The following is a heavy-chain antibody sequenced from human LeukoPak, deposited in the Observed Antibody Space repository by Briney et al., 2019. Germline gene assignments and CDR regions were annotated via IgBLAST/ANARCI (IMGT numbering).Heavy chain of an antibody. Sequence: SSETLSLTCTVSGGSISSYYWSWIRQPPGKGLEWIGYIYYSGSTNYNPSLKSRVTISVDTSKNQFSLKLSSVTAADTAVYYCARRVAAAGEIDYWGQGTLVTVSS. CDR3: ARRVAAAGEIDY. CDR1: GGSISSYY. D-gene: IGHD6-13*01. CDR2: IYYSGST. V-gene: IGHV4-59*08. J-gene: IGHJ4*02.